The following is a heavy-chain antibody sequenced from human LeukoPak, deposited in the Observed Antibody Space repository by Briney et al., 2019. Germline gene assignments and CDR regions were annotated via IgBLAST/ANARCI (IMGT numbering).Heavy chain of an antibody. D-gene: IGHD3-10*01. CDR2: ISHSGNA. Sequence: PSETLSLTCAVYGGSFSPYYWTWIRQPPGKGLDYIGEISHSGNASYNPSLKGRVSMSVDTSTRQFSLKLSSVTAADTAVYYCARGRFGELFNWFDPWGQGTLVTVSS. J-gene: IGHJ5*02. CDR1: GGSFSPYY. V-gene: IGHV4-34*01. CDR3: ARGRFGELFNWFDP.